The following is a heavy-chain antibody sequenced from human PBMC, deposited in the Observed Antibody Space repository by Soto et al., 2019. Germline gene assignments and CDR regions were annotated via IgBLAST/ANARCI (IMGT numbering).Heavy chain of an antibody. Sequence: SVKVSCKASGGTFSSFGISWVRQAPGQGLEWMGGIIPVFGRPNYAQRFRGRLTITADESTNTSYMELIDLTSEDTAVYYCAREASGYDFWGQGTQVTVPQ. V-gene: IGHV1-69*13. J-gene: IGHJ1*01. CDR1: GGTFSSFG. CDR2: IIPVFGRP. D-gene: IGHD5-12*01. CDR3: AREASGYDF.